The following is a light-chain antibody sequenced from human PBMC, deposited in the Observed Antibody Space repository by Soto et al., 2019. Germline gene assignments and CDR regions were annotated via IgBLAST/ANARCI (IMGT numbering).Light chain of an antibody. CDR3: QQYGSSRWT. J-gene: IGKJ1*01. V-gene: IGKV3-20*01. Sequence: ENVLTQSPGTLSLSPGERATLSCRASQSVSSNYLAWYQQKPGQAPRLLVYGASSRATGIPDRFSGSGSGTDFTLTISRLEPEDFAVYYCQQYGSSRWTFGQGTKVEMK. CDR1: QSVSSNY. CDR2: GAS.